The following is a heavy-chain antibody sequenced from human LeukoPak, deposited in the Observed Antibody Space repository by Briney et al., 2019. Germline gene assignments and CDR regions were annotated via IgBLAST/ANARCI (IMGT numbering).Heavy chain of an antibody. V-gene: IGHV3-48*01. CDR3: ARGGSSGWLFNQLFDY. D-gene: IGHD6-19*01. CDR2: SSSSSSAT. Sequence: PGGSLRLSCAASGFTFSSYSMSWVRQAPGKGLEWVSYSSSSSSATYYADSVKGRFTISRDNAKNSLYLQMNSLRAEDTAVYYSARGGSSGWLFNQLFDYWGQGTLVTVSS. J-gene: IGHJ4*02. CDR1: GFTFSSYS.